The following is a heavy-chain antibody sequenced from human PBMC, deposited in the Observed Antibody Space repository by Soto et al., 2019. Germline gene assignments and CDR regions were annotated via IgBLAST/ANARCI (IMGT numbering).Heavy chain of an antibody. D-gene: IGHD5-18*01. Sequence: GGSLRLSCAASGFTFSSYAMHWVRQAPGKGLEWVAVISYDGSNKYYADSVKGRFTISRDNSKNTLYLQMNSLRAEDTAVYYCARDPVDTAMVTRPKVDYYYGMDVWGQGTTVTVSS. CDR1: GFTFSSYA. CDR3: ARDPVDTAMVTRPKVDYYYGMDV. J-gene: IGHJ6*02. CDR2: ISYDGSNK. V-gene: IGHV3-30-3*01.